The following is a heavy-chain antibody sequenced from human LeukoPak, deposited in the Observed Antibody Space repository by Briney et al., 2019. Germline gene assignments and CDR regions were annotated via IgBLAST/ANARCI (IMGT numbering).Heavy chain of an antibody. CDR1: GYTFTNYG. J-gene: IGHJ6*03. CDR3: ASRLVATRAYYYYYMDV. CDR2: ISAYKGNT. V-gene: IGHV1-18*01. D-gene: IGHD5-12*01. Sequence: GASVKVSCKASGYTFTNYGISWVRQAPGEGLEWMGWISAYKGNTKYAQKLQGRVTMTTDTSTSTAYMELSSLRSEDTAVYYCASRLVATRAYYYYYMDVWGKGTTVTVSS.